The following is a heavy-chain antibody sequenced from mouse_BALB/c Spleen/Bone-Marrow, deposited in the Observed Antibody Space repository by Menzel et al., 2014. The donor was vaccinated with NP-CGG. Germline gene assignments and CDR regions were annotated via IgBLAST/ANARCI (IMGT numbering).Heavy chain of an antibody. V-gene: IGHV14-3*02. Sequence: EVKLMESGAELVKPGASVKLSCTASGFNIKDTYMHWVKQRPEQGLEWIGRIDPANGNTKYDLKFQGKATITADTSSNTAYLQLSSLTSEDTAVYYCVRSREYYFDYWGQGTTLTVSS. CDR2: IDPANGNT. CDR1: GFNIKDTY. J-gene: IGHJ2*01. CDR3: VRSREYYFDY. D-gene: IGHD1-1*01.